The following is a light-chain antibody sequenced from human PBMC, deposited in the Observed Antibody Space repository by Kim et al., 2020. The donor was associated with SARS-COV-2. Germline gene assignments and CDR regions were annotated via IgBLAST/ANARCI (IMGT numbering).Light chain of an antibody. CDR1: QDIDTW. J-gene: IGKJ4*01. CDR2: EAS. CDR3: QQAYSFPPLT. Sequence: DVQLTQSPSSVSASVGDRVTITCRASQDIDTWLAWYQEKPGKAPKLVIFEASKLQTGVPSRFSGTGSGTEFILTIRSLQPEDFATYYCQQAYSFPPLTFGGGTKLEI. V-gene: IGKV1-12*01.